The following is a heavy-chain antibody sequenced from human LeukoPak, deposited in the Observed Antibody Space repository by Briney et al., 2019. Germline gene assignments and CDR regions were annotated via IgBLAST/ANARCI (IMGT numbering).Heavy chain of an antibody. CDR3: TGGDYGDYDY. V-gene: IGHV3-73*01. D-gene: IGHD4-17*01. CDR1: GFTFSGSA. CDR2: IRSKANSYAT. Sequence: GGSLRLSCAASGFTFSGSAMHWVRQASGKGLEWVGRIRSKANSYATAYAASVKGRFTVSRDDSKNTAYLQMNSLKIEDTAVYYCTGGDYGDYDYWGQGTLVTVSS. J-gene: IGHJ4*02.